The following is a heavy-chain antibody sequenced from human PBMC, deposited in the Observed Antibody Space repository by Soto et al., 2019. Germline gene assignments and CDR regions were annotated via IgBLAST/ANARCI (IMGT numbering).Heavy chain of an antibody. CDR1: GFTVSSTY. Sequence: PGGSLRLSXAASGFTVSSTYMSWVRQAPGKGLEWISIIYSGGSTFYADSVKGRFTISRDNSKDTLYLQMNSLRAEDTAVYYCARGVPITPGTFDYRGQGTLVTVSS. D-gene: IGHD5-12*01. J-gene: IGHJ4*02. V-gene: IGHV3-53*01. CDR3: ARGVPITPGTFDY. CDR2: IYSGGST.